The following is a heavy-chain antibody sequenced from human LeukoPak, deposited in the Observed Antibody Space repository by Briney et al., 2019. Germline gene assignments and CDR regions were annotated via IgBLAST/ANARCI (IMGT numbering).Heavy chain of an antibody. CDR3: ARTLWFGPDGFDP. J-gene: IGHJ5*02. Sequence: GASVKVPCKASGYSFTGHYMHWVRQAPGQGLECMGWINPKSGGTNYAQKLQGRVTMTTDTSTSTAYMELRSLRSDDTAVYYCARTLWFGPDGFDPWGQGTLVTVSS. D-gene: IGHD3-10*01. CDR1: GYSFTGHY. V-gene: IGHV1-2*02. CDR2: INPKSGGT.